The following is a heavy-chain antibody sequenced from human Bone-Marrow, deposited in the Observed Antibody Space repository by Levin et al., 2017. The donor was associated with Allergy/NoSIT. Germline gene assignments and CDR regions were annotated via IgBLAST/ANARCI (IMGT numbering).Heavy chain of an antibody. CDR1: GGTFSSYT. CDR2: IIPILGIA. CDR3: ARIQKAAADLYFDY. D-gene: IGHD6-13*01. J-gene: IGHJ4*02. V-gene: IGHV1-69*02. Sequence: GASVKVSCKASGGTFSSYTISWVRQAPGQGLEWMGRIIPILGIANYAQKFQGRVTITADKSTSTAYMELSSLRSEDTAVYYCARIQKAAADLYFDYWGQGTLVTVSS.